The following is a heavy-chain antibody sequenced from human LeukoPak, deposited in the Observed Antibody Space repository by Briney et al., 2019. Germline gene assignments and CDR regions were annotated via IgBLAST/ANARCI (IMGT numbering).Heavy chain of an antibody. CDR3: ASIYFYGSGSYFGY. Sequence: TSETLSLTCTVSGASISSGDFYWSWIRQPPGKGLEWIGYIYYDGSTYYNPSLKNRLTISIDTSQNQFSLKLTSVTAADTAVYYCASIYFYGSGSYFGYWGQGTLVTVSS. J-gene: IGHJ4*02. V-gene: IGHV4-30-4*01. CDR1: GASISSGDFY. D-gene: IGHD3-10*01. CDR2: IYYDGST.